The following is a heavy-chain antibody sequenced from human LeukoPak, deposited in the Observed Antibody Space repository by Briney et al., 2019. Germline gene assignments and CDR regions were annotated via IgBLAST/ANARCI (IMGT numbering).Heavy chain of an antibody. CDR1: GFTFSSYS. CDR3: ARPHHYDSSGLVAIGSY. J-gene: IGHJ4*02. Sequence: PGGSLRLSCAASGFTFSSYSIHWVRQAPGRGLEWVAVISYDGSNKYYADSVKGRFTISRDNSKNTLYLQLSSLRAEDTAVYYCARPHHYDSSGLVAIGSYWGQGTLVTVSS. V-gene: IGHV3-30*03. CDR2: ISYDGSNK. D-gene: IGHD3-22*01.